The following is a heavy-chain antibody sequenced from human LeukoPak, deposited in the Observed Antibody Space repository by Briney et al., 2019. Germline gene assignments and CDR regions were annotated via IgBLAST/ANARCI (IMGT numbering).Heavy chain of an antibody. Sequence: SVKVSCKASGGTFSNYAISWVRQAPGQGLEWMGGIIPIFGTANYAQTFQGRVTITADKSTSTAYMELSSLRSEDTAIYYCARPTYYYDSSGYYRKTPAIFNAFDIWGQGTMVTVSS. CDR2: IIPIFGTA. V-gene: IGHV1-69*06. J-gene: IGHJ3*02. D-gene: IGHD3-22*01. CDR3: ARPTYYYDSSGYYRKTPAIFNAFDI. CDR1: GGTFSNYA.